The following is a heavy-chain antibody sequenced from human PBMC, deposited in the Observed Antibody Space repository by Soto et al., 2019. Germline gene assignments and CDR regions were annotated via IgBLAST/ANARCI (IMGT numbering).Heavy chain of an antibody. Sequence: QVQLQESGPGLVRPSETLSLTCTVSGGSVTTINHYWTWIRKPPGQGLEWIGFIYYSGSSNYNPSLKSRVTISLDTSKNQFALKLSSVTAADTAVYYCARRDAGPSIGEYFQYWGQGTLVTVSP. D-gene: IGHD2-21*01. CDR2: IYYSGSS. V-gene: IGHV4-61*01. CDR3: ARRDAGPSIGEYFQY. CDR1: GGSVTTINHY. J-gene: IGHJ1*01.